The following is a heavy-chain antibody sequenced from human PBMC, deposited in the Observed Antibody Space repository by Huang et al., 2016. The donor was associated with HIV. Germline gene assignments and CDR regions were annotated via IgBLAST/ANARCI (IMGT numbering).Heavy chain of an antibody. D-gene: IGHD3-9*01. J-gene: IGHJ4*02. CDR3: ATGFDVFFDF. V-gene: IGHV1-24*01. CDR2: FDPEIGET. Sequence: QVQLVQSRAEVKKPGASVKVSCKVSDYTLTELSIHLVRQPPGKGLGWVGGFDPEIGETIYAQKVQGRVTMTEDTSTETAFMELGGLRPEDTAVYYCATGFDVFFDFWGQGTLVTVSS. CDR1: DYTLTELS.